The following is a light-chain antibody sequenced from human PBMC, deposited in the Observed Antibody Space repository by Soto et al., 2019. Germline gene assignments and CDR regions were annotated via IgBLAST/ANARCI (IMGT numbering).Light chain of an antibody. CDR3: QTWGTGFQV. J-gene: IGLJ3*02. CDR1: SGHSTYA. V-gene: IGLV4-69*01. Sequence: QLVLTQSPSASASLGASVKLTCTHSSGHSTYAIAWHQHQAEKGPRYLMNLKSDGTHTKGDGIPDRFSGSSSGAERYLIISSLQSEDEADYYCQTWGTGFQVFGGGTKLTVL. CDR2: LKSDGTH.